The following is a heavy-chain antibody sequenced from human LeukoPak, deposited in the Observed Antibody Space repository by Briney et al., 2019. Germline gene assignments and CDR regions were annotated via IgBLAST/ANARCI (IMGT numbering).Heavy chain of an antibody. CDR1: GFTFSTYW. Sequence: GGSLRLSCAASGFTFSTYWMTWVRQAPGKGLEWVASIKQDGSQKFYVGSVKGRFTISRDNAKNSLYLQMNRLRAEDTAVYYCVRDLYDSSIYFDYWGQGTLVTVSS. CDR3: VRDLYDSSIYFDY. D-gene: IGHD3-22*01. V-gene: IGHV3-7*04. CDR2: IKQDGSQK. J-gene: IGHJ4*02.